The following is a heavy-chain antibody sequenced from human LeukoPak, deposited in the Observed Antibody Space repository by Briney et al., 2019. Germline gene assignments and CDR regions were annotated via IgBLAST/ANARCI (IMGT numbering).Heavy chain of an antibody. D-gene: IGHD5-18*01. CDR3: AREAGIPPNTQQWPTSVDL. V-gene: IGHV3-48*01. Sequence: GGSLRLSCAASGFTFSSYNMNWVRQAPGKGLEWVSYISTSSGTINYADSVKGRFTISRDNAKNSLYLQMNSLRAEDTALYYCAREAGIPPNTQQWPTSVDLWGQGTLVTVSS. CDR1: GFTFSSYN. J-gene: IGHJ4*02. CDR2: ISTSSGTI.